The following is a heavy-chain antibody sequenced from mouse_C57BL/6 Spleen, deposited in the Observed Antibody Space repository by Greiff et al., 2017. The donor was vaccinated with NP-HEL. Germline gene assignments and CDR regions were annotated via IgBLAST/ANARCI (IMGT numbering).Heavy chain of an antibody. CDR2: IRNKANGYTT. Sequence: EVMLVESGGGLVQPGGSLSLSCAASGFTFTDYYMSWVRQPPGKALEWLGFIRNKANGYTTEYSASVKGRFTISRDNSQSILYLQMNALRAEDSATYYCARYNYDSYWYFDVWGTGTTVTVSS. J-gene: IGHJ1*03. D-gene: IGHD2-4*01. CDR1: GFTFTDYY. V-gene: IGHV7-3*01. CDR3: ARYNYDSYWYFDV.